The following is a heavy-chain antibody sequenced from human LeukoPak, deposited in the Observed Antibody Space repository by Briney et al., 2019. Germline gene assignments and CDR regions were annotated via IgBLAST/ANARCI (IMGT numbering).Heavy chain of an antibody. Sequence: GGSLRLPCAASGFTFSGYAMYWVRQAPGEGLEWVAVISYDGSNKYYSDSVKGRFTISKDNSKNTLYLQMNSLRAEDTAVYYCARGSPPDYWGQGTLVTVSS. CDR3: ARGSPPDY. V-gene: IGHV3-30-3*01. J-gene: IGHJ4*02. CDR1: GFTFSGYA. CDR2: ISYDGSNK.